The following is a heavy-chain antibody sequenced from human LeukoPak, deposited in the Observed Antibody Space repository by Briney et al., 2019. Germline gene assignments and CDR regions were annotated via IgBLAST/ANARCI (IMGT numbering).Heavy chain of an antibody. D-gene: IGHD2-2*01. CDR3: ARANCGRTSCYFDI. Sequence: GASVRVSCKTSGYTFSSHGITWVRQAPGQGLGWMGWISASSGKTNIAQKFQARVTMTTETSTSTAHMDLRSLRSDDTAVYYCARANCGRTSCYFDIWGQGTMVTVSS. CDR2: ISASSGKT. V-gene: IGHV1-18*01. CDR1: GYTFSSHG. J-gene: IGHJ3*02.